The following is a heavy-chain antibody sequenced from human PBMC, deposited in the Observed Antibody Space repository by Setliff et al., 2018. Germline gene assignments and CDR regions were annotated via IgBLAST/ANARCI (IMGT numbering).Heavy chain of an antibody. J-gene: IGHJ6*03. Sequence: SETLSLTCVVYGGSFSNYYWSWIRQPPGKGLEWIGEINHSGSTNYNPSLKSRVTISVDTSKNQFSLKLDSVTAADTAVYYCVRTDYSDGRYSMDVWGKGTTVTVSS. V-gene: IGHV4-34*01. CDR2: INHSGST. CDR1: GGSFSNYY. CDR3: VRTDYSDGRYSMDV. D-gene: IGHD6-19*01.